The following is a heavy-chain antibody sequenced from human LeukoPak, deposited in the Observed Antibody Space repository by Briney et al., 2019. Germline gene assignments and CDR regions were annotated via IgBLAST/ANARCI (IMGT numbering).Heavy chain of an antibody. V-gene: IGHV3-30*02. CDR2: IRYDGVNK. D-gene: IGHD1-14*01. CDR1: GFTFSAYG. Sequence: PGGSLRLSCATSGFTFSAYGMHWVRQAPGKGLGWVAFIRYDGVNKDHADSVKGRFTISRDNSKNTLYLQMNSLRAEDTAVYYCARTVSYYYGMDVWGQGTTVTVSS. J-gene: IGHJ6*02. CDR3: ARTVSYYYGMDV.